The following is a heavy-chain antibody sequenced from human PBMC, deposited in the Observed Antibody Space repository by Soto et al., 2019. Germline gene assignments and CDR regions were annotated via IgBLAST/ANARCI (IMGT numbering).Heavy chain of an antibody. D-gene: IGHD3-22*01. Sequence: GGSLRLSCAASGFTFSSYAMSWVRQAPGKGLEWVSAISGSGGSAYYADSVKGRFTISRDNSKNTLYLQMNSLRAEDTAVYYCAKDPYYYDSSGLLQSWFDPWGQGTLVTVSS. V-gene: IGHV3-23*01. CDR2: ISGSGGSA. J-gene: IGHJ5*02. CDR3: AKDPYYYDSSGLLQSWFDP. CDR1: GFTFSSYA.